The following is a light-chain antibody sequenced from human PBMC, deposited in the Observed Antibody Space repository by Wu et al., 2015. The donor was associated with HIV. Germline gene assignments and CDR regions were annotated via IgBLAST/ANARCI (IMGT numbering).Light chain of an antibody. CDR1: RSVTRSY. CDR3: QQCGSSPLT. V-gene: IGKV3-20*01. J-gene: IGKJ4*01. Sequence: DIVLTQSPGTLSLSPGERATLSCRASRSVTRSYLAWYQQKPGQAPRLLIYGTSSRATGIPDRFSGSGSGTDFTLTISRLEPEDFAVYYCQQCGSSPLTFGGGTKVEIK. CDR2: GTS.